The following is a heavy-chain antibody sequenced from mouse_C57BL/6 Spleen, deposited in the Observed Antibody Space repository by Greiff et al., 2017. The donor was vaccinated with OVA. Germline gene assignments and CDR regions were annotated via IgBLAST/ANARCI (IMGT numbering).Heavy chain of an antibody. J-gene: IGHJ4*01. Sequence: DVQLVESEGGLVQPGSSMKLSCTASGFTFSDYYMAWVRQVPEKGLEWVANINYDGSSTYYLDSLKSRFIISRDNAKNILYLQMSSLKSEDTATYYCARVSNYAMDYWGQGTSVTVAS. CDR3: ARVSNYAMDY. CDR1: GFTFSDYY. V-gene: IGHV5-16*01. CDR2: INYDGSST.